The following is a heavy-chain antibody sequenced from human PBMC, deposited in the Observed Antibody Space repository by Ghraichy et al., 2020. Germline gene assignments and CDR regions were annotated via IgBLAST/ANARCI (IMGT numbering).Heavy chain of an antibody. Sequence: ESLNISCTVSGGSISSHYWNWIRQPPGKGLEWIGFMSNSGNTDYNPSLKSRVTMLLDTSKNQFSLKLSSVTAADTALYYCARFLTCSNGVCHFDYWGQGTLVTVSS. CDR2: MSNSGNT. V-gene: IGHV4-59*11. D-gene: IGHD2-8*01. CDR3: ARFLTCSNGVCHFDY. J-gene: IGHJ4*02. CDR1: GGSISSHY.